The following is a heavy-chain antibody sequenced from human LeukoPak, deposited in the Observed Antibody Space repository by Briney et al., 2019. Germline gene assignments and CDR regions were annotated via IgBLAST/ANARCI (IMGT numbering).Heavy chain of an antibody. CDR2: INHSGST. J-gene: IGHJ4*02. Sequence: SETLSLTCAVYGRSFSRYYWSWIRQPPGKGLEWIGEINHSGSTNYNPSLKSRVTISVDTSKNQFSLKLSSVTAADTAVYYCAGGPRLLDYWGQGTLDTVSS. CDR1: GRSFSRYY. V-gene: IGHV4-34*01. CDR3: AGGPRLLDY.